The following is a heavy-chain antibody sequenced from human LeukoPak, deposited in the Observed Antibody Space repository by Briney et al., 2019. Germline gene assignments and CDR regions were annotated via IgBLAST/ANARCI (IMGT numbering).Heavy chain of an antibody. CDR1: GFTFSSYW. V-gene: IGHV3-74*01. D-gene: IGHD4-17*01. CDR2: ISPDGRST. J-gene: IGHJ4*02. CDR3: ARKLKYGDPFY. Sequence: GGSLRLPCAAAGFTFSSYWMHWARQPPGKGLEWLSRISPDGRSTNYADSVKGRFTISRDNRKNTLYLQMDSLRIGDTAVYYCARKLKYGDPFYWGQGTLVTVSS.